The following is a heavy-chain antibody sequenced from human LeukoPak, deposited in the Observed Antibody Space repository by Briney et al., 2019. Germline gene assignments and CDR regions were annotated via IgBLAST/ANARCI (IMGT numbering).Heavy chain of an antibody. V-gene: IGHV4-39*07. Sequence: SETLSLTCTVSGGSISSSSYYWGWIRQPPGKGLEWIGSIYYSGSTNYNPSLKSRVTISVDTSKNQFSLKLSSVTAADTAVYYCARELYYYDSSGYSPRWFDPWGQGTLVTVSS. CDR2: IYYSGST. J-gene: IGHJ5*02. CDR1: GGSISSSSYY. CDR3: ARELYYYDSSGYSPRWFDP. D-gene: IGHD3-22*01.